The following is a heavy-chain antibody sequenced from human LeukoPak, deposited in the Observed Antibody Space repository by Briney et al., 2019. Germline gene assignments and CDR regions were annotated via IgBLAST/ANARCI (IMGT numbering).Heavy chain of an antibody. CDR2: IYYSGIT. CDR1: GGSISSYY. J-gene: IGHJ4*02. D-gene: IGHD3-3*01. Sequence: TPSETLSLTCTVAGGSISSYYWSWIRQPPGKGLEWLGYIYYSGITNYNPSLKSRVTISVDSSKDQFSLKLSSVTAADTAVYYCARVRDFWSGYDYWGQGTLVTVSS. CDR3: ARVRDFWSGYDY. V-gene: IGHV4-59*01.